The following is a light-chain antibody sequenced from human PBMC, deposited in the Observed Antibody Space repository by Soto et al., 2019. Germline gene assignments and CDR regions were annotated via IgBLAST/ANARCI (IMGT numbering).Light chain of an antibody. Sequence: VLTQPPSTSGPPGQRVTISCSGDSSNIAKNYVYWYQQIPGMAPKLLIYSYNQRPSGVPDRFSGPKSGTSASLAISGLRSEDEAVYYCAAWDDRLSGYGFGGWTKVTVL. J-gene: IGLJ1*01. V-gene: IGLV1-47*02. CDR3: AAWDDRLSGYG. CDR2: SYN. CDR1: SSNIAKNY.